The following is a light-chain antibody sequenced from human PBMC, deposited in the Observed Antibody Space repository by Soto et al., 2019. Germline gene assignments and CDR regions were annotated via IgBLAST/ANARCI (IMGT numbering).Light chain of an antibody. CDR3: QEYNSWWT. V-gene: IGKV1-5*01. CDR2: DAS. CDR1: QGISNW. Sequence: DIQMTQSPSTLSASIGDTVTVACRASQGISNWLAWYQQKSGKAPKLLIYDASKLESGVPSRFSGSGSGTQFTLTISNLQPDDIATYYCQEYNSWWTFGQGTKVDIK. J-gene: IGKJ1*01.